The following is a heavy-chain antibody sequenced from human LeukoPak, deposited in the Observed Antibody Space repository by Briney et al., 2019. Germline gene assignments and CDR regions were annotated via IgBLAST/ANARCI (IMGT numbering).Heavy chain of an antibody. V-gene: IGHV1-58*01. Sequence: KFQGRVTITRDMSTSTAYMELSSLRSEDTAVYYCAAGYYDSSGPYDYWGQGTLVTVSS. D-gene: IGHD3-22*01. J-gene: IGHJ4*02. CDR3: AAGYYDSSGPYDY.